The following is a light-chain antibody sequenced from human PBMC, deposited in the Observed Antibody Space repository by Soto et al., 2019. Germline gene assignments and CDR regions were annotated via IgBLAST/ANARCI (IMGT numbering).Light chain of an antibody. CDR1: QSLLRS. V-gene: IGKV1-5*01. CDR2: DAS. CDR3: QQYIAYSYS. J-gene: IGKJ2*01. Sequence: DIQMTQSPSTLSASVGDRVTITCRASQSLLRSLAWYQQKAGKAPKLLIYDASNLQSGVPSRISGSGSGTEFTLTISGLQPDDFATYYCQQYIAYSYSFGQGTKLEIK.